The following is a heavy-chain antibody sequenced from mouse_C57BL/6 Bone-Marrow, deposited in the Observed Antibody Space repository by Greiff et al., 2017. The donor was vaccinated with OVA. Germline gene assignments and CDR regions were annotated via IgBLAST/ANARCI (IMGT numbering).Heavy chain of an antibody. Sequence: EVQLQQSGPVLVKPGASVKMSCKASGYTFTDYYMNWVKQSHGKSLEWIGVINPYNGGTSYNQKFKGKATLTVDKSSSTAYMELNSLTSEDSAVYYCARSGIYYDYPLLAYWGQGTLVTVSA. CDR2: INPYNGGT. J-gene: IGHJ3*01. V-gene: IGHV1-19*01. CDR3: ARSGIYYDYPLLAY. CDR1: GYTFTDYY. D-gene: IGHD2-4*01.